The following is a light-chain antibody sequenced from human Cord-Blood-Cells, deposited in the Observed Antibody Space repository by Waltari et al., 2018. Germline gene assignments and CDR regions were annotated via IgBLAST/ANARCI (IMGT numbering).Light chain of an antibody. Sequence: AIRMTQSPSSFSASTGDRVTITCRASQGISSYLAWYQQKPGKAPKLLIYAASTLQSGVPSRFSGSGSGTDFILTISCLQSEDFATYYCQQYYSYPLSFTFGPGTKVDIK. J-gene: IGKJ3*01. CDR1: QGISSY. CDR2: AAS. CDR3: QQYYSYPLSFT. V-gene: IGKV1-8*01.